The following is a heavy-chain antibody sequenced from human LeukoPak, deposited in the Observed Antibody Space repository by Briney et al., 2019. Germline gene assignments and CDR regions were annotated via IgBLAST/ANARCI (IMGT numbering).Heavy chain of an antibody. CDR2: IIPILGIA. CDR3: ARDMNWGSGAFDI. J-gene: IGHJ3*02. V-gene: IGHV1-69*04. D-gene: IGHD7-27*01. CDR1: GGTFSSYA. Sequence: GSSVKVSCKASGGTFSSYAISWVRQAPGQGLEWMGRIIPILGIANYAQKFQGRVTITADKSTSTAYMELSSLRSEDTAVYYCARDMNWGSGAFDIWGQGTMVTVSS.